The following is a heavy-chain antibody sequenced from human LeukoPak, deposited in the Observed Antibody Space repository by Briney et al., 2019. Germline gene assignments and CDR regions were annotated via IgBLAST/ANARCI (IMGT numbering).Heavy chain of an antibody. CDR2: IRYDGSNK. CDR3: AKDYIVVVPAAIPGNYY. J-gene: IGHJ4*02. Sequence: GGSLRLSCAASGFTFSSYGMHWVRQAPGKGLEWVAFIRYDGSNKYYADSVKGRFTISRDNSKNTLYLQMNSLRAEDTAVYYCAKDYIVVVPAAIPGNYYWGQGTLVTVSS. D-gene: IGHD2-2*01. CDR1: GFTFSSYG. V-gene: IGHV3-30*02.